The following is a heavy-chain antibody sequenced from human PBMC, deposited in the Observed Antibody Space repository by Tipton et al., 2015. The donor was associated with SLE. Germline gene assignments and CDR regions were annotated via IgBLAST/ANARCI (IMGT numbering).Heavy chain of an antibody. D-gene: IGHD7-27*01. CDR1: RFVFRPFG. CDR2: ISDSGDNT. J-gene: IGHJ4*02. V-gene: IGHV3-23*01. CDR3: AKSWGWGSED. Sequence: SLRLSCAASRFVFRPFGLTWVRQAPGKGLEWVSSISDSGDNTYYADSVKGRFTISRDNSKNTLYLQMNSLRAEDTAVYYCAKSWGWGSEDWGQGTLVTVSS.